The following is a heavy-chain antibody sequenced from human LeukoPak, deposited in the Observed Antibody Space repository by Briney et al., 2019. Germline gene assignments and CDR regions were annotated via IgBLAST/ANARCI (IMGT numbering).Heavy chain of an antibody. D-gene: IGHD3-22*01. J-gene: IGHJ3*02. CDR3: ARGSIYDSSGYYYEGAFDI. Sequence: SVKVSCKASGGTFSSYAISWVRQAPGQGLEWMGGIIPIFGTANYAQKFQGRVTITVDESTSTAYMELSSLRSEDTAVYYCARGSIYDSSGYYYEGAFDIWGQGTMVTVSS. V-gene: IGHV1-69*13. CDR2: IIPIFGTA. CDR1: GGTFSSYA.